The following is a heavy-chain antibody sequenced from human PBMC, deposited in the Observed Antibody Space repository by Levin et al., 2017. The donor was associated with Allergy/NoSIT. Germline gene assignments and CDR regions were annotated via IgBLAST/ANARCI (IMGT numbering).Heavy chain of an antibody. CDR2: IIPIFGTA. D-gene: IGHD3-22*01. Sequence: SVKVSCKASGGTFSSYAISWVRQAPGQGLEWMGGIIPIFGTANYAQKFQGRVTITADESTSTAYMELSSLRSEDTAVYYCARQARGSGYYGYFDLWGRGTLVTVSS. J-gene: IGHJ2*01. V-gene: IGHV1-69*13. CDR3: ARQARGSGYYGYFDL. CDR1: GGTFSSYA.